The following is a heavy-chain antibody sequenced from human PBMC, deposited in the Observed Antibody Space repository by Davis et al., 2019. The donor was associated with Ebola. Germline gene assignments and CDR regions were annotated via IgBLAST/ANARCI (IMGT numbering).Heavy chain of an antibody. CDR3: ARDYVY. D-gene: IGHD1-14*01. V-gene: IGHV4-59*12. J-gene: IGHJ4*02. CDR2: IYHSGST. Sequence: SETLSLTCTVSGGSISSYYWSWIRQSPGKGLEWIGYIYHSGSTNYSPSLKSRVTISADTSKNQFSLRLKSVTAADTAMYYCARDYVYWGQGILVTVSS. CDR1: GGSISSYY.